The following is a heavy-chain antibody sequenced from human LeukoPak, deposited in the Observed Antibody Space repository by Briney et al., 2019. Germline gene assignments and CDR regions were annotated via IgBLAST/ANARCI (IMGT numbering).Heavy chain of an antibody. CDR1: GYTFTGYY. CDR3: ARDLLYLLARWFDP. CDR2: INPNSGGT. V-gene: IGHV1-2*02. J-gene: IGHJ5*02. Sequence: ASVKVSCKASGYTFTGYYMHWVRQAPGQGLEWMGWINPNSGGTNYAQKFQGRVTMTRDTSISTAYMELSRLRSDDTAVYYCARDLLYLLARWFDPWGQGTLVTVSS. D-gene: IGHD2-15*01.